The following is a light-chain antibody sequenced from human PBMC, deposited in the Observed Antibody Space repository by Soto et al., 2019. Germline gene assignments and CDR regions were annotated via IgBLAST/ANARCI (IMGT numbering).Light chain of an antibody. CDR3: QQYGSSPT. V-gene: IGKV3-20*01. Sequence: EFVLPQSPGTLSLSPGERATLSCRASQSVSSYLAWYQQKPGQAPRLLIYDASNRATGIPARFSGSGSGTDFTLTISRLEPEDFAVYYCQQYGSSPTFGQGTRLEI. CDR1: QSVSSY. CDR2: DAS. J-gene: IGKJ5*01.